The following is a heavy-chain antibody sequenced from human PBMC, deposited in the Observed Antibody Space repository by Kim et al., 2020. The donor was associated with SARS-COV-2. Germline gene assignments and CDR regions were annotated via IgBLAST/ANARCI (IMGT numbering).Heavy chain of an antibody. D-gene: IGHD6-19*01. CDR3: ARRGQWLVRSYYYYGMDV. CDR1: GGSISSHY. Sequence: SETLSLTCTVSGGSISSHYWSWIRQSPGKGLEWIGYIYDSGSTNYNPSLKSRVTISVDTSKNQFSLKLTSVTAADTAVYYCARRGQWLVRSYYYYGMDV. CDR2: IYDSGST. J-gene: IGHJ6*01. V-gene: IGHV4-59*08.